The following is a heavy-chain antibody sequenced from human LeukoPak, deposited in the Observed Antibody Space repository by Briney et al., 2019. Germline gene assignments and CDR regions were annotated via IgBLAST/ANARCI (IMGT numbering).Heavy chain of an antibody. Sequence: GGSLRLSCAASGFTFSSYGMHWVRQAPGKGLEWVAVISYDGSNKYYADSVKGRFTISRDNSKNTLYLQMNSLRAEDTAVYYCARDLYYWGQGTLVTVSS. CDR3: ARDLYY. CDR1: GFTFSSYG. J-gene: IGHJ4*02. V-gene: IGHV3-30*03. CDR2: ISYDGSNK.